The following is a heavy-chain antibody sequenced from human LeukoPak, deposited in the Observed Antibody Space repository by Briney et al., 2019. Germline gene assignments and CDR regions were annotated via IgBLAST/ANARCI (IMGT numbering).Heavy chain of an antibody. Sequence: PSETLSLTCTVSGGSISSYYWSWIRQPPGKGLEWIGSIYYSGSTYYNPSLKSRVTISVDTSKNQFSLKLSSVTAADTAVYYCARRRYSYGSAYYFDYWGQGTLVTVSS. CDR3: ARRRYSYGSAYYFDY. J-gene: IGHJ4*02. V-gene: IGHV4-59*05. CDR2: IYYSGST. CDR1: GGSISSYY. D-gene: IGHD5-18*01.